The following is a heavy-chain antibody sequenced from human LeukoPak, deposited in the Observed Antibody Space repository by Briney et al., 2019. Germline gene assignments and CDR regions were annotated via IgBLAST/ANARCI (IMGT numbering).Heavy chain of an antibody. J-gene: IGHJ4*02. V-gene: IGHV3-23*01. CDR3: ARDLYHGGY. CDR2: ISGNGGST. Sequence: PGGSLRLSCAASGFTFSNYAMNWVRQAPGEGLEWVSAISGNGGSTNYADSVKGRFTISRDNSKNTLYLQMDSLRAEDTAVYYCARDLYHGGYWGQGTLVTVPS. CDR1: GFTFSNYA. D-gene: IGHD2-2*01.